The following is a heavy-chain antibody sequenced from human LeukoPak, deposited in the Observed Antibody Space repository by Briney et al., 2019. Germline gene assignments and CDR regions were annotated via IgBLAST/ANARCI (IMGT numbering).Heavy chain of an antibody. CDR2: INWNGGNA. J-gene: IGHJ4*02. CDR1: GFIFDDYG. CDR3: ARDGLGGQPFDY. D-gene: IGHD3/OR15-3a*01. Sequence: GGSLRLSCAASGFIFDDYGMIWVRQAPGKGLEWVSGINWNGGNAGYADSVEGRFTISRDNARNTLYLQMNSLRAEDTALYYRARDGLGGQPFDYWGQGTLVTVSS. V-gene: IGHV3-20*04.